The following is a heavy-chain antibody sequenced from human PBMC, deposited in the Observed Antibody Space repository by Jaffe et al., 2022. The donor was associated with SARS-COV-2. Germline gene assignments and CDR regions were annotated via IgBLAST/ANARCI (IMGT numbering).Heavy chain of an antibody. D-gene: IGHD6-13*01. J-gene: IGHJ5*02. CDR3: ARVVTSSRGFDP. CDR2: IKPDASEK. Sequence: EVQLVESGGGLVQPGGSLRLSCAASGFTISSYWMTWVRQAPGKGLEWVANIKPDASEKYSVDSVKGRFTISRDNAKNSVDLQMNSLRAEDTAVYFCARVVTSSRGFDPWGQGTLVTVSS. CDR1: GFTISSYW. V-gene: IGHV3-7*01.